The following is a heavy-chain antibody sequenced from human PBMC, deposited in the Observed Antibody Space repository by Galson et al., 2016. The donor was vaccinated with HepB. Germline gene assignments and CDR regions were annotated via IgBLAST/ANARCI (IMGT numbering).Heavy chain of an antibody. Sequence: SLRLSCAASGFTFSSHAMHWVRQAPGKGLEWVAVITYDGGNTYYADAVKGRVTISRDNSKNTLYLQMNSLGAEDTAVYYCARVRTPNYTGSGNYYYYYAMDVWGQGTTVTGSS. V-gene: IGHV3-30-3*01. CDR3: ARVRTPNYTGSGNYYYYYAMDV. D-gene: IGHD3-10*01. CDR2: ITYDGGNT. CDR1: GFTFSSHA. J-gene: IGHJ6*02.